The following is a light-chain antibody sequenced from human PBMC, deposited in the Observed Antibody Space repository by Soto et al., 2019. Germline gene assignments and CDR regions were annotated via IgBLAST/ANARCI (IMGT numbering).Light chain of an antibody. J-gene: IGKJ4*01. CDR2: PAS. CDR1: QDIANY. Sequence: AIRMTQSPSSLSASTGDRVTITCRASQDIANYLVWYQQKPGRAPKVLIYPASTLSTGVPSRFSGSGFGTDFTLTISSLQSDDLATYYCQQIYSYPLTFGGGTKVEIK. V-gene: IGKV1-8*01. CDR3: QQIYSYPLT.